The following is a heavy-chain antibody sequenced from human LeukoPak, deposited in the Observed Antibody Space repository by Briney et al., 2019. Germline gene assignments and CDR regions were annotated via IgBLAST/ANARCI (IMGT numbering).Heavy chain of an antibody. CDR3: ARVSGEYYYDSSGYYPFDY. J-gene: IGHJ4*02. V-gene: IGHV3-74*01. CDR1: GFTFSSYW. Sequence: GGSLRLSCAASGFTFSSYWMHWVRQAPGKGLVWVSRINSDGSSTSYADSVKGRFTISRDNAKNTLYLQMNSLRAEDTAVYYRARVSGEYYYDSSGYYPFDYWGQGTLVTVSS. D-gene: IGHD3-22*01. CDR2: INSDGSST.